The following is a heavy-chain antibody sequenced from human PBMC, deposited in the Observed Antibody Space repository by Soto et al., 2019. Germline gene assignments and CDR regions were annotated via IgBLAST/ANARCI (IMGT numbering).Heavy chain of an antibody. J-gene: IGHJ6*02. CDR1: GYTFTSYY. V-gene: IGHV1-46*01. D-gene: IGHD6-6*01. CDR3: ARGERDSSYFGHYGMDV. CDR2: INPSGGST. Sequence: GASVKVSCKASGYTFTSYYMHWVRQAPGQGLEWMGIINPSGGSTGYAQKFQGRVTMTRDTSTSTVYMELSSLRSEDTAVYYCARGERDSSYFGHYGMDVWGQGTTVTVSS.